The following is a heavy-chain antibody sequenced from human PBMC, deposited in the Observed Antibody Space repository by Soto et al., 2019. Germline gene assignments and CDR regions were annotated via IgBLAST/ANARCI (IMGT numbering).Heavy chain of an antibody. D-gene: IGHD2-2*02. CDR2: IYYSGST. CDR1: GGSISSYY. V-gene: IGHV4-59*12. CDR3: ARSVLVPAAINWFDR. J-gene: IGHJ5*02. Sequence: PSETLSLTWTASGGSISSYYWSWIRQPPGKGLEWIGYIYYSGSTNYNPSLKSRVTISVDTSKNQFSLKLSSVTAADTAVYYCARSVLVPAAINWFDRWGQGTLVTVSS.